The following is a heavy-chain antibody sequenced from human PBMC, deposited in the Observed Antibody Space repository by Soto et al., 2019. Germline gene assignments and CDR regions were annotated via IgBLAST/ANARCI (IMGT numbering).Heavy chain of an antibody. CDR3: ARTTTVTTLDY. D-gene: IGHD4-17*01. CDR2: IYTSGST. CDR1: GGSISSYY. Sequence: SETLSLTCTVSGGSISSYYWSWIRQPAGKGLEWVGRIYTSGSTNYNPSLKSRVTISVDTSQNQFSLKLSSVTAADTAVYYCARTTTVTTLDYWGQGTMVTVSS. V-gene: IGHV4-4*07. J-gene: IGHJ4*02.